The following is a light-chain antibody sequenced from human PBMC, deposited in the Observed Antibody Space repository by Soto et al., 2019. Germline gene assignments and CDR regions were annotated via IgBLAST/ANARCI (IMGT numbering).Light chain of an antibody. V-gene: IGKV3-11*01. CDR1: QSVSSY. Sequence: EIVLTQSPATQSLSPGERATLSCRASQSVSSYLAWYQQKTGQAPRRLIYDASNRATGIPTRFSGSGSGTDFTLTISSLEPDEFAFYYCQQRSNWLMYTFGQGTKLEIK. CDR3: QQRSNWLMYT. J-gene: IGKJ2*01. CDR2: DAS.